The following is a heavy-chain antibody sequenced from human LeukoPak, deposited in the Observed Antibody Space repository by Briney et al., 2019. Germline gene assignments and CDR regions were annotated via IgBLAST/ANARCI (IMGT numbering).Heavy chain of an antibody. J-gene: IGHJ4*02. CDR1: GFIFNDFW. CDR3: GTAQY. Sequence: GGSLRLSCAASGFIFNDFWMHWLRQVPGKGPVWVSRISSDGSTTYYADSVKGRFTISRDNAKNTLYLQMSSLRVEDTAVYYCGTAQYWGQGTLFTVSS. V-gene: IGHV3-74*01. CDR2: ISSDGSTT.